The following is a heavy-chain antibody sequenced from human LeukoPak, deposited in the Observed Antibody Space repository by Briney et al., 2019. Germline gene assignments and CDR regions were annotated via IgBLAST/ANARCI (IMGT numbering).Heavy chain of an antibody. CDR1: GGSFSGYY. J-gene: IGHJ4*02. D-gene: IGHD6-6*01. V-gene: IGHV4-34*01. Sequence: SETLSLTCAVYGGSFSGYYWSWIRQPPGKGLEWIGEINHSGSTNYNPSLKSRVTISVDTSKDQFSLKLSSVTAADTAVYYCARRGSFDYWGQGTLVTVSS. CDR3: ARRGSFDY. CDR2: INHSGST.